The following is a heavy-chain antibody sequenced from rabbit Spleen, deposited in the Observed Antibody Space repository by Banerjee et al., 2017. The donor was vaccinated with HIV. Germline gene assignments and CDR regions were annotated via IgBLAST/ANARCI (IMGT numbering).Heavy chain of an antibody. CDR1: GVSFSDKDV. D-gene: IGHD2-1*01. Sequence: EQLEESGGGLVKPEGSLTLTCKASGVSFSDKDVMCWVRQAPGKGLEWIACINTVTGKSVYASWAKGRFTISKTSSTTVTLQMTSLTVADTATFFCARAGEGGYGYLDLWGQGTLVTVS. V-gene: IGHV1S45*01. J-gene: IGHJ4*01. CDR3: ARAGEGGYGYLDL. CDR2: INTVTGKS.